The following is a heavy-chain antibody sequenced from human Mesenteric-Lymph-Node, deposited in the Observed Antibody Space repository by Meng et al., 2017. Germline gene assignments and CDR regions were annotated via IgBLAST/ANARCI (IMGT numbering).Heavy chain of an antibody. Sequence: SETLSLTCTVSGGSISSYYWSWIRQPAGKGLEWIGRIYTSGSTNYNPSLKSRVTMSVDTSKNQFSLKLSSVTAADTAVYYCARGPDYYGSGSYYNRWGQGTLVTVSS. D-gene: IGHD3-10*01. CDR3: ARGPDYYGSGSYYNR. J-gene: IGHJ4*02. CDR1: GGSISSYY. CDR2: IYTSGST. V-gene: IGHV4-4*07.